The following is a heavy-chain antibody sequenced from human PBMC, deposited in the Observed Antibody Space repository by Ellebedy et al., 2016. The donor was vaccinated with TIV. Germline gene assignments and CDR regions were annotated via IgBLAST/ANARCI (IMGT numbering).Heavy chain of an antibody. D-gene: IGHD3-9*01. CDR2: ISDSGGTT. V-gene: IGHV3-23*01. CDR1: GVTFSSFA. CDR3: AKLLSLTGYYTTSETDY. J-gene: IGHJ4*02. Sequence: GGSLRLSXAASGVTFSSFAMSWVRQAPGKGLEWVSGISDSGGTTYYTDSVKGRFTISRDNSKSTLYLQMNSLIAEDTAVYYCAKLLSLTGYYTTSETDYWGQGTLVTVSS.